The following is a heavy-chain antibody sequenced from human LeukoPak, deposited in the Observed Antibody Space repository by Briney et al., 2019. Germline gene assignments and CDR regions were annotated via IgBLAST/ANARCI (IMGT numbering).Heavy chain of an antibody. J-gene: IGHJ4*02. CDR3: AGEGGFYRPLDY. D-gene: IGHD3-3*01. CDR2: VHLDGRT. CDR1: GGSITTTNW. Sequence: SGTLSLTCGVSGGSITTTNWWTWVRQPPGKGLEWIGEVHLDGRTNYSPSLESRLTISVDLSENHISLRLTSVTAADTAVYYCAGEGGFYRPLDYSGQGTLVTVSS. V-gene: IGHV4-4*02.